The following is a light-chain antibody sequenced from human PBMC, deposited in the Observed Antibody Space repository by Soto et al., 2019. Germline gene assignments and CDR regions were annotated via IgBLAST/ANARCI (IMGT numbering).Light chain of an antibody. CDR3: QQSYSTPPIT. CDR1: QSISSY. V-gene: IGKV1-39*01. CDR2: AAS. J-gene: IGKJ5*01. Sequence: DIQLTQSPSSLSASVGDRVTITCLAGQSISSYLNWYQQKPGKAPKLLIYAASSLQSGVPSRFSGSGSGTDFTLTISSLQPEDFATYYCQQSYSTPPITFGQGTRLEI.